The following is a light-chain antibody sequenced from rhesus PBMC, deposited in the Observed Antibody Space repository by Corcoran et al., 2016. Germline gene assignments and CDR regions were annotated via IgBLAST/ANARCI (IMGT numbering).Light chain of an antibody. Sequence: DIQMSQSPSSLSASVGDRVTITCRASQGITSYLTWYQQKPGKAPKLLIYDANRVASGVPSRCSGSGSGTEVTLTISSLQPEYFATYYCQQGNSNPRTFGQGTKVEIK. CDR1: QGITSY. V-gene: IGKV1-32*02. CDR2: DAN. CDR3: QQGNSNPRT. J-gene: IGKJ1*01.